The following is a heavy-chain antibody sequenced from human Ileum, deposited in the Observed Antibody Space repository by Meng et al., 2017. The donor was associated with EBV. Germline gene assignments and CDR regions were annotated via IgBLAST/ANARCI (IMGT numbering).Heavy chain of an antibody. CDR2: LIPVLNKA. V-gene: IGHV1-69*01. CDR3: ARGRGNQPLFDF. CDR1: GGSFSTYT. Sequence: QVQLVHSGSEFETPAASVKVACKTSGGSFSTYTFSWVRQAPGQGLEWMGGLIPVLNKAMSAPRFQDRVTFTADETTTTAYMELSSLTFEDTAVYFCARGRGNQPLFDFWGQGTLVTFAS. J-gene: IGHJ4*02. D-gene: IGHD2/OR15-2a*01.